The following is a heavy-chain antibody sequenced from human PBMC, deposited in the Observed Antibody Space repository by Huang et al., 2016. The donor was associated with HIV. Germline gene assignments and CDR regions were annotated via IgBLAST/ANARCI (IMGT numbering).Heavy chain of an antibody. Sequence: EVQLVQSRGGLLRPGGSLRVSCAASGFTFSGCAIHGVRQTSGKGLEWVGRSKTKNDNYATAFTASLEGRFTVSRDDSRNTAYLQMNSLKTEDTAVYYCTRLRNGDDAFDIWGQGTTVTVSS. CDR1: GFTFSGCA. V-gene: IGHV3-73*01. CDR3: TRLRNGDDAFDI. CDR2: SKTKNDNYAT. J-gene: IGHJ3*02.